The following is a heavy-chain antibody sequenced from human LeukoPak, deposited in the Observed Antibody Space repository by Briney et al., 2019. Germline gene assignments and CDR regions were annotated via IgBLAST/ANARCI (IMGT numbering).Heavy chain of an antibody. CDR3: ARGGLKPPVGAGAAFDI. Sequence: ASVKVSCKASGYTLTGYYLHWVRQAPGRGLEWMGWIHPNSGATSYAQKSQGRVTMTRDTSINTAYMELSSLRSDDTAVYYCARGGLKPPVGAGAAFDIWGQGTMVTVSS. D-gene: IGHD6-19*01. CDR1: GYTLTGYY. CDR2: IHPNSGAT. V-gene: IGHV1-2*02. J-gene: IGHJ3*02.